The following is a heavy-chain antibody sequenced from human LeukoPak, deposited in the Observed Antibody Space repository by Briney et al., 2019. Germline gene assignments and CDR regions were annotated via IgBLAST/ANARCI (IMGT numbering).Heavy chain of an antibody. CDR2: ISSSSSYI. V-gene: IGHV3-21*01. D-gene: IGHD6-13*01. CDR1: GFTFSSYS. CDR3: ARGPRYSSSWFDY. J-gene: IGHJ4*02. Sequence: GGSLRLSCAASGFTFSSYSMNWVRQAPGKGLEWVSSISSSSSYIYYAGSVKGRFTISRDNAKNSLYLQMNSLRAEDTAVYYCARGPRYSSSWFDYWGQGTLVTVSS.